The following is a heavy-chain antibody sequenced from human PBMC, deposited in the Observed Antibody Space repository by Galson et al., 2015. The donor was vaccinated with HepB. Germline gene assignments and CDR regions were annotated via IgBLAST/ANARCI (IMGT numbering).Heavy chain of an antibody. CDR3: ARTVAVAGIRNGMDV. CDR2: TYYRSKWYN. D-gene: IGHD6-19*01. CDR1: GDSVSGHSAA. J-gene: IGHJ6*02. Sequence: CAISGDSVSGHSAAWNWIRQSPSRGLEWLGRTYYRSKWYNDYAVSVKSRITINPDTSKNQFSLQLNSVTPEDTAVYYCARTVAVAGIRNGMDVWGQGTTVTVSS. V-gene: IGHV6-1*01.